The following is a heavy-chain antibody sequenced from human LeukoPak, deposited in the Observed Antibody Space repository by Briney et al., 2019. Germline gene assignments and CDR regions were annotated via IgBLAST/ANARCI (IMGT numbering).Heavy chain of an antibody. J-gene: IGHJ6*03. Sequence: ASVKVSCKASGYTFTTYDINWVRQATGQGLEWMGWMNPNSGNTGYAQKFQGRVTINRNTSISTAYMELSSLRSEDTAVYYCARGDPENYYYYYMDVWGKGTTVTVSS. V-gene: IGHV1-8*03. D-gene: IGHD5-24*01. CDR3: ARGDPENYYYYYMDV. CDR2: MNPNSGNT. CDR1: GYTFTTYD.